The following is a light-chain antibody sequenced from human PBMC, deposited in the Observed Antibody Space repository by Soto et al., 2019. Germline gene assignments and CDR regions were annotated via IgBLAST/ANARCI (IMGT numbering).Light chain of an antibody. CDR3: QQLNSYPLT. CDR1: QGISSY. J-gene: IGKJ3*01. Sequence: DIQLTQSPSFLSASVGDRVTITCRASQGISSYLAWYQQKPGKAPKLLIYAASTLQSGVPSRFSGSGSGTEFTLTSSSPQPEDFATYYCQQLNSYPLTFGPGTKVDIK. V-gene: IGKV1-9*01. CDR2: AAS.